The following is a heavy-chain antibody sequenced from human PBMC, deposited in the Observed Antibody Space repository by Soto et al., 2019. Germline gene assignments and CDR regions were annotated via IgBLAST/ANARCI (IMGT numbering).Heavy chain of an antibody. V-gene: IGHV3-23*01. Sequence: GGSLRLSCTASEFTFRSYPMSWVRQPPGKGLEWVSAISGSGGSTYYADSVKGRFTISRDNSKNTLYLQMNSPRAEYTAVYYCAKDRQDYGGIIDAFDIWGQGTMVTVSS. D-gene: IGHD4-17*01. CDR3: AKDRQDYGGIIDAFDI. CDR2: ISGSGGST. CDR1: EFTFRSYP. J-gene: IGHJ3*02.